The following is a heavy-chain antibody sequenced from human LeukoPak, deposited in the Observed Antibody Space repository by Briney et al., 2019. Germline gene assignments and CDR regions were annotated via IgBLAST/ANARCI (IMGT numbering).Heavy chain of an antibody. Sequence: ASVKVSCKASGYTFINYNINWVRQATGQGLEWKGWVNPRSGNAGYLQKFQGRLTITGDTSIDTAYMDLSSLSSEDTAVYYCARGVPLGYCTYGVCYPPYYFDYWGQGTLVTASS. V-gene: IGHV1-8*03. D-gene: IGHD2-8*01. J-gene: IGHJ4*02. CDR2: VNPRSGNA. CDR1: GYTFINYN. CDR3: ARGVPLGYCTYGVCYPPYYFDY.